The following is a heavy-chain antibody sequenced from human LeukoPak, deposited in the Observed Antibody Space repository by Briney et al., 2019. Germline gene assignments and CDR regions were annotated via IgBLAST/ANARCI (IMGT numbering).Heavy chain of an antibody. Sequence: PGMSLRLSCAASGFTFSNYAMHWVRQAPGKGLEWVSLISSGGTYEYYADSVKGRFTISRDNSKNTLYLQLNSLRAEDPAVYYCARDSTYYYDSGSSGPHYFDNWGQGTLVTVSS. CDR1: GFTFSNYA. J-gene: IGHJ4*02. CDR3: ARDSTYYYDSGSSGPHYFDN. CDR2: ISSGGTYE. D-gene: IGHD3-10*01. V-gene: IGHV3-30*01.